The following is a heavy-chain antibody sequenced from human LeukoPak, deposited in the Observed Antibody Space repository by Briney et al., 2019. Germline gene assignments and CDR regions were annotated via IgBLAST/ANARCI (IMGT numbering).Heavy chain of an antibody. CDR2: ISSSSSYT. V-gene: IGHV3-21*01. D-gene: IGHD3-10*01. J-gene: IGHJ4*02. CDR1: GFTFSSYS. Sequence: GGSLRLSCAASGFTFSSYSMNWVRQAPGKGLEWVSSISSSSSYTYYADSVKGRFTISRDNAKNSLYLQMNSLRAEDTAVYYCARDPYYYGSGSYYKFFAFWGQGTLVTVSS. CDR3: ARDPYYYGSGSYYKFFAF.